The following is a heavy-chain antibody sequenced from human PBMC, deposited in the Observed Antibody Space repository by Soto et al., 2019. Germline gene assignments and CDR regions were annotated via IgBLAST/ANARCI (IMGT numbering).Heavy chain of an antibody. Sequence: QVQLVETGGGVVQPGTSLRLSCAASGFTFSSNGMHWVRQAPCKGLEWVAMISYHGSEKYYSDSVRSRFTISRDNSKNTVDLQMNRLRDEATAVYHCVQDRWYTWTFEYWGQGILVSVSS. D-gene: IGHD2-15*01. CDR1: GFTFSSNG. J-gene: IGHJ4*02. CDR3: VQDRWYTWTFEY. CDR2: ISYHGSEK. V-gene: IGHV3-30*18.